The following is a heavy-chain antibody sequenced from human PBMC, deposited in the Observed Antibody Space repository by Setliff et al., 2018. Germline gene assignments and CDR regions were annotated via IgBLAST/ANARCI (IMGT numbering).Heavy chain of an antibody. CDR2: INPIFGTA. CDR1: GGTFTNYA. D-gene: IGHD2-15*01. Sequence: ASVKVSCKASGGTFTNYAINWVRQAPGQGLEWMGGINPIFGTADHTQNFQGRVTITTDESTSTAYMELSSLRSEDTAIYYCATERGLVVSATDYYYYMDVWGKGTTVTVSS. CDR3: ATERGLVVSATDYYYYMDV. V-gene: IGHV1-69*05. J-gene: IGHJ6*03.